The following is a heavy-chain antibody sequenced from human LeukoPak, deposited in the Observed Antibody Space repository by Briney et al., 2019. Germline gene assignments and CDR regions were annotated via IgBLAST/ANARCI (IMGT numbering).Heavy chain of an antibody. CDR2: ISSSGSTI. Sequence: GGSLRLSCAASGFTFSGYEMNWVRQAPGKGLEWISSISSSGSTIYYADSVKGRFTISRDNAKNSLYLQMNSLRAEDTAVYYCARDLSGKAVGATRLFDYWGQGTLVTVSS. D-gene: IGHD1-26*01. J-gene: IGHJ4*02. CDR1: GFTFSGYE. V-gene: IGHV3-48*03. CDR3: ARDLSGKAVGATRLFDY.